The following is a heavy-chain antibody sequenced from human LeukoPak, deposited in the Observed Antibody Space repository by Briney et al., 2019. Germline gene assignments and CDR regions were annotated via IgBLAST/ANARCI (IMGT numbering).Heavy chain of an antibody. CDR1: GFTFRTYG. Sequence: GGSLRLTCAASGFTFRTYGMNWVRQAPGKGLEWISYINSNSDTVHYSNSVEGRFTISRDNAKNSLYLQMNSLRAEDTAMYYCARDRGSSSTFDYWGQGTLVTVSS. V-gene: IGHV3-48*04. J-gene: IGHJ4*02. CDR2: INSNSDTV. D-gene: IGHD6-6*01. CDR3: ARDRGSSSTFDY.